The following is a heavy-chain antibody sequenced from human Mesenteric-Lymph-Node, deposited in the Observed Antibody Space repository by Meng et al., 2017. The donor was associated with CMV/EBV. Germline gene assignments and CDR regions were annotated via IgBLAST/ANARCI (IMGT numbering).Heavy chain of an antibody. CDR2: IIPILGIA. Sequence: SAKVSCKASGGTFSSYSISCVRQAPGQGLEWMGRIIPILGIANYSQKFQGRVTITADKSTSTAYMEQSSLRSEDTAVYYCASYYDFWSGSLGYWGQGTLVTVSS. CDR1: GGTFSSYS. J-gene: IGHJ4*02. D-gene: IGHD3-3*01. V-gene: IGHV1-69*02. CDR3: ASYYDFWSGSLGY.